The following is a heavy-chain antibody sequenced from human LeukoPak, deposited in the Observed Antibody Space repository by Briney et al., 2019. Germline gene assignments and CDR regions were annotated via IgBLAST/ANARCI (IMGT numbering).Heavy chain of an antibody. CDR2: IIPIFGTA. D-gene: IGHD2-2*02. J-gene: IGHJ4*02. Sequence: GSPVKASCKAPEGTFSSYAISWVRQGPGQGLEWMGGIIPIFGTANYAQKFQGRVTITTDESTSTAYMELSSLRSEDTAVYYCARASVGYCSSTSCYTSFDYWGQGTLVTLSS. V-gene: IGHV1-69*05. CDR3: ARASVGYCSSTSCYTSFDY. CDR1: EGTFSSYA.